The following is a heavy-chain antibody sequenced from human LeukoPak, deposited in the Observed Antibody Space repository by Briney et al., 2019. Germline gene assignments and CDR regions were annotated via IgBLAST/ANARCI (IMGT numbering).Heavy chain of an antibody. V-gene: IGHV4-30-2*01. CDR3: ARIPSDSSSWPFDY. CDR1: GGPISSGGYS. J-gene: IGHJ4*02. D-gene: IGHD6-13*01. CDR2: IYHSGST. Sequence: SQTLSLTCAVSGGPISSGGYSWSWIRQPPGKGLEWIGYIYHSGSTYYNPSLKSRVTISVDRSKNQFSLKLSSVTAADTAVYYCARIPSDSSSWPFDYWGQGTLVTVSS.